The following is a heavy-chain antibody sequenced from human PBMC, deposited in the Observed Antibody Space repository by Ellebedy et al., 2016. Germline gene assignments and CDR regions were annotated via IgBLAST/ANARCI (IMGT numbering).Heavy chain of an antibody. D-gene: IGHD4-17*01. J-gene: IGHJ4*02. V-gene: IGHV1-3*01. CDR3: ARDPMTTVTLDY. CDR2: INAGNGNT. Sequence: ASVKVSCKASGYTFTSYAMHWVRQAPGQRLEWMGWINAGNGNTKYSQKFQGRVTITRDTSASTAYMELSSLRSEDTAVYYCARDPMTTVTLDYWGQGTLVTVSS. CDR1: GYTFTSYA.